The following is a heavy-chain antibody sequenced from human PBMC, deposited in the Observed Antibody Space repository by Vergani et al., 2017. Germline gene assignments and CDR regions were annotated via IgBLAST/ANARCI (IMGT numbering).Heavy chain of an antibody. J-gene: IGHJ4*02. CDR2: MNPNSGNT. D-gene: IGHD6-6*01. Sequence: QVQLVQSGAEVKKPGSSVKVSCKASGGTFSSYAINWVRQATGQGLEWMGWMNPNSGNTGYAQKFQGRVTMTRNTSISTAYMELSSLRSEDTAVYYCARGGSIAANSYFDYWGQGTLVTVSS. V-gene: IGHV1-8*02. CDR3: ARGGSIAANSYFDY. CDR1: GGTFSSYA.